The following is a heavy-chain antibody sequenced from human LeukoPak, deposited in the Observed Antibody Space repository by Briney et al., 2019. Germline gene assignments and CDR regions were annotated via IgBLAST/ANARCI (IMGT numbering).Heavy chain of an antibody. D-gene: IGHD5-12*01. CDR1: GYTFTSDG. Sequence: ASMKVSCKTSGYTFTSDGISWVRQAPGQGLEWMGWISADNGKTNYAQKLQGRVTMTTDTSTTTAYMELRSLRSDDTAVYYCARRGYPVYYYYMDVWGKGTTVTISS. CDR3: ARRGYPVYYYYMDV. V-gene: IGHV1-18*01. J-gene: IGHJ6*03. CDR2: ISADNGKT.